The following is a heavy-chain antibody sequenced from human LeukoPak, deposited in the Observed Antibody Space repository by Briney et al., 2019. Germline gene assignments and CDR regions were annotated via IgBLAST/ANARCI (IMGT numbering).Heavy chain of an antibody. J-gene: IGHJ3*02. D-gene: IGHD3-16*01. V-gene: IGHV3-7*01. CDR2: IKQDGSEK. CDR1: GFTFSSYW. CDR3: ASGGLLGAFDI. Sequence: PGGSLRLSCAASGFTFSSYWMSWVRQAPGKGLEWVANIKQDGSEKYYVDSVKGRFTISRDNAKNSLYLQMNSLRAEDTAVYYCASGGLLGAFDIWGQGTMVTVSS.